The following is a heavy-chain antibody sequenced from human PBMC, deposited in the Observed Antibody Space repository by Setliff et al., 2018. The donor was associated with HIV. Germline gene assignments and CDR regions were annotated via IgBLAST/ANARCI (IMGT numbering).Heavy chain of an antibody. Sequence: SETLSLTCAVYGGFFSGYYWSWIRQSPGKGLEWIGEINRSGSTNHNPSLKSRVPISIDTSKNQFSLRLSSVTAADTAMYYCARGGFQRILVVVSATPYFDSRGQGTLVTVSS. D-gene: IGHD2-15*01. V-gene: IGHV4-34*01. CDR2: INRSGST. CDR1: GGFFSGYY. CDR3: ARGGFQRILVVVSATPYFDS. J-gene: IGHJ4*02.